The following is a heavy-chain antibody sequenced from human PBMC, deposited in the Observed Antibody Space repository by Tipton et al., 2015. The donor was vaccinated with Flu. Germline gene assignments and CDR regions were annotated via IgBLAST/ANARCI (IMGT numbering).Heavy chain of an antibody. CDR1: GFTFDDYG. J-gene: IGHJ6*02. V-gene: IGHV3-20*01. CDR3: ARAVSPFGVFILYYSYYGMDV. CDR2: INWNGGST. D-gene: IGHD3-3*01. Sequence: SLRLSCAASGFTFDDYGMSWVRQAPGKGLEWVSGINWNGGSTGYADSVKGRFTISRDNAKNSLYLQMNSLRAEDTALYHCARAVSPFGVFILYYSYYGMDVWGQGTPVPVSS.